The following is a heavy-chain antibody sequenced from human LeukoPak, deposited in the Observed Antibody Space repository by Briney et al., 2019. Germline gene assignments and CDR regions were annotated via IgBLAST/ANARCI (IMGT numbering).Heavy chain of an antibody. CDR1: GFTFSNYA. CDR2: IYSGGST. Sequence: PGGSLRLSCAASGFTFSNYAMSWVRQAPGKGLEWVSVIYSGGSTYYADSVKGRFTISRDNSKNTLYLQMNSLRAEDTAVYYCARDGAGYCSGGSCSAYCGGDCSGAFDIWGQGTMVTVSS. CDR3: ARDGAGYCSGGSCSAYCGGDCSGAFDI. D-gene: IGHD2-15*01. J-gene: IGHJ3*02. V-gene: IGHV3-53*01.